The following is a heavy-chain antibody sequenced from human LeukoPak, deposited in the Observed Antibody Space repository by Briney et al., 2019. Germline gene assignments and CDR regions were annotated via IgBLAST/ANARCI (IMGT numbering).Heavy chain of an antibody. CDR1: RGSISSYY. V-gene: IGHV4-59*08. CDR2: IHYSGST. CDR3: ARLQADYYYYYGMDV. D-gene: IGHD4-4*01. Sequence: PSETLSLTCTVSRGSISSYYWSWIRQPPGKRLEWIGYIHYSGSTNYNPSLESRVTISVDTSKNQFSLRLSSVTAADTAVYYCARLQADYYYYYGMDVWGQGTTVTVSS. J-gene: IGHJ6*02.